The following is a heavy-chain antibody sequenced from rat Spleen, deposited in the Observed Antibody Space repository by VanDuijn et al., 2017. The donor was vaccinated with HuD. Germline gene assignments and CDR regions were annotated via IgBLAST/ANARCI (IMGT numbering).Heavy chain of an antibody. CDR3: ARLGWEFGSYYFDY. V-gene: IGHV5-25*01. CDR2: ITNTGGSI. Sequence: EVQLVESDGGLVQPGRSLKLSCAASGFTFSDYYMAWIRQAPGKGLEWVSSITNTGGSIYYLDSVKGRFTISRDNAKSTLYLQMDRLRAEDTATYYCARLGWEFGSYYFDYWGQGVMVTVSS. J-gene: IGHJ2*01. D-gene: IGHD4-3*01. CDR1: GFTFSDYY.